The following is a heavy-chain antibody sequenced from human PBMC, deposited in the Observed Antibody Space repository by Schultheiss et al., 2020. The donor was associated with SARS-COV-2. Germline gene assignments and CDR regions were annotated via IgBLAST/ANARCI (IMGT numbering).Heavy chain of an antibody. Sequence: GGSLRLSCAASGFTFSSYDMHWVRQATGKGLEWVANIKQDGSEKYYVDSVKGRFTISRDNSKNTLYLQMNSLRAEDTAVYYCASGRVRQLVPKNDAFDIWGQGTMVTVSS. CDR1: GFTFSSYD. CDR2: IKQDGSEK. V-gene: IGHV3-7*02. J-gene: IGHJ3*02. CDR3: ASGRVRQLVPKNDAFDI. D-gene: IGHD6-13*01.